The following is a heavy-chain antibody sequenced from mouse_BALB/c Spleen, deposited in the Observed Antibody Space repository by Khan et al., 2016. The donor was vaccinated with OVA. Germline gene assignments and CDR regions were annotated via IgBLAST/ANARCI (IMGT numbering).Heavy chain of an antibody. V-gene: IGHV5-6*01. Sequence: EVELVESGGDLVKPGGSLKLSCAASGFTFSTYGMSWVRQTPDKRLEWVATISSGGSYNYYPDSVKGRFTISRDNAKNTLYLQMSSLKSEDTAMYYCARLAYYYNSEGFAYWGQGTLVTLAA. CDR2: ISSGGSYN. J-gene: IGHJ3*01. D-gene: IGHD1-1*01. CDR3: ARLAYYYNSEGFAY. CDR1: GFTFSTYG.